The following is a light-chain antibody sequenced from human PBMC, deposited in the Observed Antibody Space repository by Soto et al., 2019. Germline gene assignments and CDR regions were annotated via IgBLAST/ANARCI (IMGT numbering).Light chain of an antibody. J-gene: IGKJ4*01. Sequence: DIAMTQSPDSLAVSLGERATINCRSSQSVLFSPNNKNYLAWYQQKPGQPPKLLIYWASTRESGGPGRFSGSGSGTDFCLTISSLQAEDVGVYYCQQYYTTPLTFVGGTKVDIK. V-gene: IGKV4-1*01. CDR1: QSVLFSPNNKNY. CDR2: WAS. CDR3: QQYYTTPLT.